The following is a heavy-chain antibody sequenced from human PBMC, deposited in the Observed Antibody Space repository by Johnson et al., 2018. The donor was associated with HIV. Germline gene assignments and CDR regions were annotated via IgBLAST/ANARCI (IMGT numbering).Heavy chain of an antibody. CDR3: ARNDLIPAAKGVAFDI. Sequence: QVQLVESGGGLVKPGGSLRLSCAAPGLTFSDYYMTWIRQAPGKGLEWVSYISSSGSTMYYADSVKGRFTISRDNAKNSLYLQMNSLRAEDTAVYYCARNDLIPAAKGVAFDIWGHGTTVTVSS. D-gene: IGHD2-2*01. CDR1: GLTFSDYY. CDR2: ISSSGSTM. J-gene: IGHJ3*02. V-gene: IGHV3-11*01.